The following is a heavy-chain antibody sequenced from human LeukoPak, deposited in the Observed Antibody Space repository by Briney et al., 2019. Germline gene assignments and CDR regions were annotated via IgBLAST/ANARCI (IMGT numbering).Heavy chain of an antibody. CDR1: GFTFSNYA. CDR3: AKAPSPGYCSSTSCYYDY. CDR2: ISDNGGST. Sequence: GGSLRLSCSACGFTFSNYAMSWLRQAPGKGLEWVTAISDNGGSTYYADSVKGRFTISRDNSKNTLYLQMNSLRGDDTAVYHCAKAPSPGYCSSTSCYYDYWGQGTLVTVSS. D-gene: IGHD2-2*01. J-gene: IGHJ4*02. V-gene: IGHV3-23*01.